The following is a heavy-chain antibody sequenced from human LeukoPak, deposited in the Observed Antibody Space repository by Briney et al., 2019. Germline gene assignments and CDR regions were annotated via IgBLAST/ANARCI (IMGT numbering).Heavy chain of an antibody. V-gene: IGHV5-51*01. CDR1: GYTFTTSW. CDR3: AILNHPDGRVY. Sequence: GASLRISCQGFGYTFTTSWIGWVRQLPGKGLEWMAIIYAGNSDTKYSPSFQGQVSISTDRSISTAYLQWSSLQASDTAIYYCAILNHPDGRVYWGQGTLVTVSS. J-gene: IGHJ4*02. D-gene: IGHD5-24*01. CDR2: IYAGNSDT.